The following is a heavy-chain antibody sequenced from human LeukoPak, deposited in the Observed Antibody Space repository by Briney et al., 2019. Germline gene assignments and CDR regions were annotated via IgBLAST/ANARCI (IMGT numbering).Heavy chain of an antibody. CDR2: IIPILGIA. V-gene: IGHV1-69*04. CDR1: GGTFSSYA. Sequence: SVKVSCKASGGTFSSYAISWVRQAPGQGLEWMGRIIPILGIANYAQKFQGRVTITADKSTSTAYMELSSLRSEDTAVYYCAREGNYGSGSYHIYYYYGMDVWGQGTTVTVSS. J-gene: IGHJ6*02. D-gene: IGHD3-10*01. CDR3: AREGNYGSGSYHIYYYYGMDV.